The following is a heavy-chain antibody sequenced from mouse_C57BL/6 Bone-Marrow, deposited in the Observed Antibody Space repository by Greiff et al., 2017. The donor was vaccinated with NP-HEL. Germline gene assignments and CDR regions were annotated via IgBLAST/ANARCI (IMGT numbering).Heavy chain of an antibody. CDR3: ARYRSSDAMDY. V-gene: IGHV7-3*01. J-gene: IGHJ4*01. D-gene: IGHD1-1*01. Sequence: EVQLVESGGGLVQPGGSLSLSCAASGFTFTDYYMSWVRQPPGKALEWLGFIRNKANGYTTEYSASVKGRFTISRDNSQSILYLQMNALRAEDSATYYCARYRSSDAMDYWGQGTSVTVSS. CDR2: IRNKANGYTT. CDR1: GFTFTDYY.